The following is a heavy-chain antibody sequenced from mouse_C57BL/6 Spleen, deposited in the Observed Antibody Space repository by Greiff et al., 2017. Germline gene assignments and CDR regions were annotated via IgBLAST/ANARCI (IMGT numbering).Heavy chain of an antibody. CDR1: EYEFPSHD. J-gene: IGHJ4*01. CDR3: ARLLRGYYAMDY. Sequence: EVKLMESGGGLVQPGESLKLSCESNEYEFPSHDMSWVRKTPEKRLELVAAINSDGGSNYDPDTMERRFIISRDNTKKTLYLQMSSLRSEDTALYYCARLLRGYYAMDYWGQGTSVTVSS. CDR2: INSDGGSN. V-gene: IGHV5-2*01.